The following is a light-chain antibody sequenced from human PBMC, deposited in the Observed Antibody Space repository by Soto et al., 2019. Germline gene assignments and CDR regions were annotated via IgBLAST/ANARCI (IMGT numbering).Light chain of an antibody. Sequence: DIQMTQSPSSLSASVGDRVTFTCRASQGISNYVAWYQQIPGKPPKLLIYAASTLQSGVPSRFSGSGSGTRFTLAINGLQPEDVATYSCQKYSSVPVFGPGTKVDIK. CDR3: QKYSSVPV. J-gene: IGKJ3*01. CDR2: AAS. CDR1: QGISNY. V-gene: IGKV1-27*01.